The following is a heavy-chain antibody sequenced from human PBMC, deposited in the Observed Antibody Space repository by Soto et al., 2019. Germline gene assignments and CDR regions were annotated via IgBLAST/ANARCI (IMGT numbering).Heavy chain of an antibody. V-gene: IGHV1-18*01. D-gene: IGHD3-22*01. CDR2: ISGYNGNT. Sequence: ASVKASWQASGYTFTRYGIRLGRPAPGQGFEGMGWISGYNGNTNFAQKLQGRVTLTTDKSTSTAYMELRSLISDDTAVYYCARWSYYYDSSTLEVFYFCAQGTLVTVSS. CDR3: ARWSYYYDSSTLEVFYF. CDR1: GYTFTRYG. J-gene: IGHJ3*01.